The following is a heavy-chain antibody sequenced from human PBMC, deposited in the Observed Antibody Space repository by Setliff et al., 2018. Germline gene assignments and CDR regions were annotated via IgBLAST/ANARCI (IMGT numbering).Heavy chain of an antibody. CDR3: ARGGSPDCSTAGCRYGDYVY. CDR1: GGTFTTYY. V-gene: IGHV1-46*03. Sequence: ASVKVSCKASGGTFTTYYIHWLRQAPGQGLEWMGIINPSSGYANYAQKFQGRLTMTRDTSTNTVYMELSSLRSEDTAVYYCARGGSPDCSTAGCRYGDYVYWGQGTQVTSPQ. CDR2: INPSSGYA. D-gene: IGHD2-2*01. J-gene: IGHJ4*02.